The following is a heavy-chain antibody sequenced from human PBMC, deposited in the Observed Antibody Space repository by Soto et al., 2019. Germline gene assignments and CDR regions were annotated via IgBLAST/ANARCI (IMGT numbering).Heavy chain of an antibody. V-gene: IGHV1-18*01. CDR1: GGTFSSYA. J-gene: IGHJ6*02. CDR3: ARASYCGGDCLTYYYYGMDV. Sequence: ASVKVSCKASGGTFSSYAISWVRQAPGQGLEWMGWISAYNGNTNYAQKLQGRVTMTTDTSTSTAYMELRSLRSDDTAVYYCARASYCGGDCLTYYYYGMDVWGQGTTVTVSS. CDR2: ISAYNGNT. D-gene: IGHD2-21*02.